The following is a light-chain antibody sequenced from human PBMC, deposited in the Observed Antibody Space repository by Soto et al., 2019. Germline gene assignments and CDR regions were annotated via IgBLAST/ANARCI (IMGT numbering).Light chain of an antibody. Sequence: EIVLTQSPATVSLSPGERATLSCRASQSVSSYLAWYQQKPGQAPRLLIYDVSNRATGTPARFSGSGSGTDFTLTISSLEPEDFAVYYCQQRVNWPPTFGGGTKVEI. J-gene: IGKJ4*01. CDR1: QSVSSY. CDR3: QQRVNWPPT. CDR2: DVS. V-gene: IGKV3-11*01.